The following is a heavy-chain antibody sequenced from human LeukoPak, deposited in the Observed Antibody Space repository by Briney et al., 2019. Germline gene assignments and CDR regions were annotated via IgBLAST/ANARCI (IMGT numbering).Heavy chain of an antibody. J-gene: IGHJ4*02. CDR3: AQRAYCSGASCYHHFDY. D-gene: IGHD2-15*01. V-gene: IGHV3-23*01. Sequence: PGGSLRLSCAASGFSFSNYGMSWVRQAPGKGLEWVSIISTNGGSTYYAGSVKGRFTMSRDNSENTLYLQMNSLRAEDTAVYYCAQRAYCSGASCYHHFDYWGQGTLVTVSS. CDR2: ISTNGGST. CDR1: GFSFSNYG.